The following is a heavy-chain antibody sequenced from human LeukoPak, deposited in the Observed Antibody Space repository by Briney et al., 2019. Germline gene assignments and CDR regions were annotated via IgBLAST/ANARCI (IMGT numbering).Heavy chain of an antibody. CDR2: MNQDGSER. Sequence: GGSLRLSCEASGFLFSNSWMSWVRQAPGKGLEWVANMNQDGSERNYVDSVKGRLTISRDNAKGSLYLQMNGLRAEDTAVYFCVKDRGYSTFDYWSQGTLVTVSS. CDR1: GFLFSNSW. J-gene: IGHJ4*02. V-gene: IGHV3-7*03. D-gene: IGHD4-23*01. CDR3: VKDRGYSTFDY.